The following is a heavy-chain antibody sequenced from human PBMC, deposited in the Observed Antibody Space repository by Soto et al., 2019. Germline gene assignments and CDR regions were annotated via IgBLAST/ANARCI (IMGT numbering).Heavy chain of an antibody. CDR1: GYTFTSYG. J-gene: IGHJ6*02. D-gene: IGHD6-13*01. V-gene: IGHV1-18*01. CDR2: ISAYNGNT. CDR3: ARDGAAAGKTPSLYYYYGMDV. Sequence: QVQLVQSGAEVKKPGASVKVSCKASGYTFTSYGISWVRQAPGQGLEWMGWISAYNGNTNYAQKLQGRVTMTTDTSTSTAYMELRSLRSDDTAVYYCARDGAAAGKTPSLYYYYGMDVWGQGTTVTVSS.